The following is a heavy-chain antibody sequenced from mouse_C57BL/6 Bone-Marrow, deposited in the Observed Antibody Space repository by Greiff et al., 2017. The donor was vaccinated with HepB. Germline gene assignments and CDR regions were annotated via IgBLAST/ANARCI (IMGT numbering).Heavy chain of an antibody. CDR2: INPYNGGT. D-gene: IGHD2-4*01. J-gene: IGHJ1*03. CDR3: ARTPIYYDYHWYFDV. CDR1: GYTFTDYY. V-gene: IGHV1-19*01. Sequence: EVQVVESGPVLVKPGASVKMSCKASGYTFTDYYMNWVKQSHGKSLEWIGVINPYNGGTSYNQKFKGKATLTVDKSSSTAYMELNSLTSEDSAVYYCARTPIYYDYHWYFDVWGTGTTVTVSS.